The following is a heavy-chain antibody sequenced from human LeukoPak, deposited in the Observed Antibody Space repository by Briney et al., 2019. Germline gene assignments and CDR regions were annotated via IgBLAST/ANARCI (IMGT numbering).Heavy chain of an antibody. V-gene: IGHV3-23*01. CDR2: ISGSGGST. D-gene: IGHD6-19*01. Sequence: GGSLRLSCAASGFTFSSYAMSWVRQAPWKGLEWVSAISGSGGSTYYADSVKGRFTISRDNSKNTLYLQMNSLRAEDTAVYYCAKDSRYSSGWSDIDYWGQGTLVTVSS. J-gene: IGHJ4*02. CDR3: AKDSRYSSGWSDIDY. CDR1: GFTFSSYA.